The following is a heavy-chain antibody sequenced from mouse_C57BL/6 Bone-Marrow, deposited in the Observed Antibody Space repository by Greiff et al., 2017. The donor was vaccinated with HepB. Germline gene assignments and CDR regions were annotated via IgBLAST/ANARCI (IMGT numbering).Heavy chain of an antibody. D-gene: IGHD2-4*01. V-gene: IGHV5-17*01. CDR1: GFTFSDYG. CDR2: ISSGSSTI. CDR3: ARTITTYYYAIDY. J-gene: IGHJ4*01. Sequence: EVMLVESGGGLVKPGGSLKLSCAASGFTFSDYGMHWVRQAPEKGLEWVAYISSGSSTIYYADTVKGRFTISRDNAKNTLFLQMTSLRSEETAMYYCARTITTYYYAIDYWGQGTSVTVSS.